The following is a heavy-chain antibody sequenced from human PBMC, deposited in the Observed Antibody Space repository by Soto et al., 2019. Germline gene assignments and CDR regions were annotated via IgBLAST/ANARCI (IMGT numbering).Heavy chain of an antibody. CDR3: ARGYSGYDPSPYY. CDR1: GGSISSSSYY. D-gene: IGHD5-12*01. CDR2: IYYSGST. V-gene: IGHV4-39*01. Sequence: SETLYLTXTVSGGSISSSSYYWGWIGQGPGQGLEWIGSIYYSGSTYYNPSLKSRVTISVDTSKNQFSLKLSSVTAADTAVYYCARGYSGYDPSPYYWGQGTLVTVSS. J-gene: IGHJ4*02.